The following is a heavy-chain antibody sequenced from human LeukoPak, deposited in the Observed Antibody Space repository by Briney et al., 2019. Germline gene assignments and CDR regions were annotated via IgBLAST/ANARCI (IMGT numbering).Heavy chain of an antibody. V-gene: IGHV3-23*01. D-gene: IGHD3-10*01. Sequence: GGSLSLSCAASGITLSNYGMSWVRQAPGKGLEWVAGLSGSGGGTNYADSVKGRFTISRDNAKNTLYLQMNSLRAEDTAVYFCAKRGVVIRVILIGFHKEAYYFDSWGQGALVTVSS. CDR3: AKRGVVIRVILIGFHKEAYYFDS. CDR2: LSGSGGGT. CDR1: GITLSNYG. J-gene: IGHJ4*02.